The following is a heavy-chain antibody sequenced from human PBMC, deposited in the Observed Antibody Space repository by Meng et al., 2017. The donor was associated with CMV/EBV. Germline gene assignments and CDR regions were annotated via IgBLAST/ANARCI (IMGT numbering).Heavy chain of an antibody. CDR1: GGSISSYY. CDR2: IHYSGST. J-gene: IGHJ4*02. CDR3: ARGTEDYDFWLDY. D-gene: IGHD3-3*01. Sequence: PETLSLTCTVSGGSISSYYWSWIRQPPGKGLEWIGYIHYSGSTTYNPSLKSRVTISVDTSKNQFSLKLSSVTAADTAVYYCARGTEDYDFWLDYWGQGTLVTVSS. V-gene: IGHV4-59*01.